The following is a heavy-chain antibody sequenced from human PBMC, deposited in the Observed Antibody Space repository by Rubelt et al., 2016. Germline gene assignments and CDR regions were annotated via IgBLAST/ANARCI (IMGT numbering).Heavy chain of an antibody. Sequence: AYAASVKGRFTISRDDSKNTAYLQMNSLKTEDTAVYYCTRLVDGGEHQGQGVAATSLWGQGTLVTVSS. V-gene: IGHV3-73*01. CDR3: TRLVDGGEHQGQGVAATSL. D-gene: IGHD6-13*01. J-gene: IGHJ4*02.